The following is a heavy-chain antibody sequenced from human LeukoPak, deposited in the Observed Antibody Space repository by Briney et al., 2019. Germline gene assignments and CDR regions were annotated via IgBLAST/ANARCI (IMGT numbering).Heavy chain of an antibody. D-gene: IGHD7-27*01. V-gene: IGHV5-51*01. CDR2: IYPADSDT. J-gene: IGHJ4*02. Sequence: GESLQISCKGSGSTFTNHWIAWVRPLPGKGLEWMGIIYPADSDTRYSPSFQGQVTISADKSVRTAYLQWSSLKASDTAMYYCAFGASNWDQFDYWGQGTLVTVSS. CDR3: AFGASNWDQFDY. CDR1: GSTFTNHW.